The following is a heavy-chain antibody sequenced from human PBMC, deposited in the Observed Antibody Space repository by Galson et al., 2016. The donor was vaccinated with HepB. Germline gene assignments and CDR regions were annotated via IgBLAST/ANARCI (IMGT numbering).Heavy chain of an antibody. V-gene: IGHV3-7*01. CDR1: GFTFGSYW. J-gene: IGHJ6*04. D-gene: IGHD3-10*01. CDR3: ARDTSYGLGTYYPTYYYYYGLDV. Sequence: SLRLSCAASGFTFGSYWMTWVRQAPGKGLEWVANIRQDGSEKYYVDSVKGRFTISRDNARNSLYLQMNSLRAEDTAVYYCARDTSYGLGTYYPTYYYYYGLDVWGKGTTVTVFS. CDR2: IRQDGSEK.